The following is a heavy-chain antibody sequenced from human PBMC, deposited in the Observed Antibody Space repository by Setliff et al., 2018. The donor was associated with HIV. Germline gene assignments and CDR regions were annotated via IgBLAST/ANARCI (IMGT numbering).Heavy chain of an antibody. CDR2: INTNTGKP. V-gene: IGHV7-4-1*02. CDR1: GYAFRSYG. J-gene: IGHJ4*03. Sequence: ASVKVSCKASGYAFRSYGINWVRQAPGQGLEWMGWINTNTGKPTYAQDFTGRFVFSLDTSVSTAYLQISSLKAEDIAVYYCARDGYYYDSSGHLAYYFDYWGQGTMVTVSS. CDR3: ARDGYYYDSSGHLAYYFDY. D-gene: IGHD3-22*01.